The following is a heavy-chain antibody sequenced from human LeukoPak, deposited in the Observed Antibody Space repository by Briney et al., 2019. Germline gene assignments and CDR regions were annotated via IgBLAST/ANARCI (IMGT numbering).Heavy chain of an antibody. CDR3: AKDPYSGSYFDY. Sequence: GGSLRLSCAASGFTFSSYAMSWVRQAPGKGLEWVSAISGSGGSTYYADSVKGRFTISRDNSKNTLYLQMNSLRAGDTAVYYCAKDPYSGSYFDYWGQGTLVTVSS. V-gene: IGHV3-23*01. D-gene: IGHD1-26*01. CDR2: ISGSGGST. J-gene: IGHJ4*02. CDR1: GFTFSSYA.